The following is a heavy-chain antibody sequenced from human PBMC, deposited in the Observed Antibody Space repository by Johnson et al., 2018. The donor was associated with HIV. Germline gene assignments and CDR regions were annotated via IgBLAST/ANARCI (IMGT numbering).Heavy chain of an antibody. CDR2: ISVDESEK. CDR1: GFSFNSYW. V-gene: IGHV3-7*05. Sequence: VQLVESGGGLVQPGGSLRLSCAASGFSFNSYWMSWVRHVPWKGLEFVANISVDESEKSYVESVKGRFTISRDNANNLMYLQMSSLRAEDTAVYYCARDPGYSSFDIWGQGAMVIVSS. CDR3: ARDPGYSSFDI. D-gene: IGHD6-13*01. J-gene: IGHJ3*02.